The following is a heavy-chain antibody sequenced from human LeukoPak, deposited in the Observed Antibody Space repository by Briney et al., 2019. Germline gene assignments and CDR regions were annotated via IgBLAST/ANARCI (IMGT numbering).Heavy chain of an antibody. CDR3: VTEFWYRFDY. Sequence: PGGSLRLSCITSGFNFRGYNMAWVRQAPGKGLEWLATTTRDGSGKEYVDSVRGRFTISRDNAKNSIYLQMNTLSAEDTAVYFCVTEFWYRFDYWGQGLLATVSS. J-gene: IGHJ4*02. CDR2: TTRDGSGK. D-gene: IGHD3-3*01. V-gene: IGHV3-7*01. CDR1: GFNFRGYN.